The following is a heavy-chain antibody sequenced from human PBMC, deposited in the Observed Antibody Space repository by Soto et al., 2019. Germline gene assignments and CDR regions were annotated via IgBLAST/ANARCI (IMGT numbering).Heavy chain of an antibody. CDR3: AKGYVSSSILY. CDR2: ISYDGSNK. D-gene: IGHD6-6*01. CDR1: GFTFSSYG. V-gene: IGHV3-30*18. Sequence: RRLSCAASGFTFSSYGMHWVRQAPGKGLEWVAVISYDGSNKYYADSVKGRFTISRDNSKNTLYLQMNSLRAEDTAVYYCAKGYVSSSILYWGQGTLVTVSS. J-gene: IGHJ4*02.